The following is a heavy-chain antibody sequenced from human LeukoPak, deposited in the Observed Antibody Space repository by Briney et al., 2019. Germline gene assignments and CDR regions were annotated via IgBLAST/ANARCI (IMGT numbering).Heavy chain of an antibody. CDR1: GFIFSGYE. D-gene: IGHD1-14*01. Sequence: GGSLRLSCVGSGFIFSGYEMIWVRQAPGKGLEWVSSISSSSSYIYYADSVKGRFTISRDNAKNSLYLQMNSLRAEDTAVYYCARDPAGDWGQGTLVTVSS. CDR2: ISSSSSYI. J-gene: IGHJ4*02. V-gene: IGHV3-21*01. CDR3: ARDPAGD.